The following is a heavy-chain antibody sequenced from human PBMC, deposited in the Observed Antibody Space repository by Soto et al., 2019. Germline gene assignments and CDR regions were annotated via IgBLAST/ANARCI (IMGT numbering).Heavy chain of an antibody. CDR2: IYHSGST. D-gene: IGHD2-15*01. CDR3: AGLGYCSGGSCYGREPNWFDP. J-gene: IGHJ5*02. Sequence: QVQLQESGPGLVKPSGTLSLTCAVSGGSISSSNWWSWVRQPPGKGLEWIGEIYHSGSTNYNPSLKSRVTISVDKSKNLFSLKLSSVTAADTAVYYCAGLGYCSGGSCYGREPNWFDPWGQGTLVTVSS. V-gene: IGHV4-4*02. CDR1: GGSISSSNW.